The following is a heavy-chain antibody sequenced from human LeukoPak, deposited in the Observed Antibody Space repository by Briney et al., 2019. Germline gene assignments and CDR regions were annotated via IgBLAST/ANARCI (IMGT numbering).Heavy chain of an antibody. D-gene: IGHD3-22*01. CDR1: GFTFSSYA. V-gene: IGHV3-23*01. Sequence: PGGSLRLSCAASGFTFSSYAMSWVRQAPGKGLDWVSAISGSGGSTYYADSVKGRFTISRDNSKNTLYLQMNSLRAEDTAVYYCAKGPAPYYYDSSGYLGYFDYWGQGTLVTVSS. CDR3: AKGPAPYYYDSSGYLGYFDY. CDR2: ISGSGGST. J-gene: IGHJ4*02.